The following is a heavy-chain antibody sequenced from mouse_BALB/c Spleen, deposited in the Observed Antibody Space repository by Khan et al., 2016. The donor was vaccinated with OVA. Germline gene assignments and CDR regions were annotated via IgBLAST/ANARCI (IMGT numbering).Heavy chain of an antibody. D-gene: IGHD2-14*01. V-gene: IGHV9-4*02. CDR2: INTHSGVP. CDR1: GYTFTTAG. J-gene: IGHJ4*01. CDR3: ARGGAAFYRNDGGAMDS. Sequence: QIQLVQSGPELKKPGETVRISCKASGYTFTTAGMQWVQKMPGKGLKWIGWINTHSGVPKYAEDFKGRFVFSLETSASTAYLQITNLKIEDTATYFCARGGAAFYRNDGGAMDSWGQGTSVTVSS.